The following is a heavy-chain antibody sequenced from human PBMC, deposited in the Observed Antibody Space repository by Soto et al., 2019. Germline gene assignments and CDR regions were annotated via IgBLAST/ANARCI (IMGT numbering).Heavy chain of an antibody. V-gene: IGHV1-46*01. Sequence: AAVKVSCEASGCTFTSYYMHWVRQAPGQGLEGMGIINPSGGSTSYAQKFQGRVTMTRDTSTSTVYMELSSLRSEDTAVYYCARDYSSDYWGQGTLVTVSS. CDR1: GCTFTSYY. CDR3: ARDYSSDY. D-gene: IGHD5-18*01. J-gene: IGHJ4*02. CDR2: INPSGGST.